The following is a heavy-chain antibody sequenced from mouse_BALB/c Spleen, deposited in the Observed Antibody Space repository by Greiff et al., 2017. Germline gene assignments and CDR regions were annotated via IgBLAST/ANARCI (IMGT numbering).Heavy chain of an antibody. CDR2: INPSSGYT. Sequence: QVQLKESAAELARPGASVKMSCKASGYTFTSYTMHWVKQRPGQGLEWIGYINPSSGYTEYNQKFKDKTTLTADKSSSTAYMQLSSLTSEDSAVYYCARNDGSSFYYLDYWGQGTTLTVSS. J-gene: IGHJ2*01. V-gene: IGHV1-4*02. CDR1: GYTFTSYT. D-gene: IGHD1-1*01. CDR3: ARNDGSSFYYLDY.